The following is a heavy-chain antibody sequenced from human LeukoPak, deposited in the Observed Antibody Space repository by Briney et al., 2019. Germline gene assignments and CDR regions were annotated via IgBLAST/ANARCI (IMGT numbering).Heavy chain of an antibody. J-gene: IGHJ6*02. CDR1: GFTFSAYW. CDR3: ARSGSTYYYGMDV. V-gene: IGHV3-33*08. D-gene: IGHD3-10*01. CDR2: IWYDGTDK. Sequence: TGGSLRLSCAASGFTFSAYWMHWVRQGPGKGLEWVTFIWYDGTDKNYADSVKGRFTISRDNSKNTLYLQMNSLRAEDTAVYYCARSGSTYYYGMDVWGQGTTVTVSS.